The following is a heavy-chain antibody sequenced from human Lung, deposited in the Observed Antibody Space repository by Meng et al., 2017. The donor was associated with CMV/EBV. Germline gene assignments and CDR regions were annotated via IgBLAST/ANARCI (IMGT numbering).Heavy chain of an antibody. Sequence: GGSXRLYFAASGFTFSSYAMHWVRQAPGKGLEWVAVISYDGSNKYYADSVKGRFTISRDNSKNTLYLQMNSLRAEDTAVYYCARGGGGGMDVWGQGTTVTVSS. CDR1: GFTFSSYA. CDR2: ISYDGSNK. CDR3: ARGGGGGMDV. J-gene: IGHJ6*02. D-gene: IGHD3-16*01. V-gene: IGHV3-30-3*01.